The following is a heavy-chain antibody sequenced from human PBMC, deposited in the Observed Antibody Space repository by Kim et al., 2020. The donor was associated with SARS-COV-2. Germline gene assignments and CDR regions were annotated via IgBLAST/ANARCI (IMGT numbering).Heavy chain of an antibody. CDR1: GFTFSSYW. J-gene: IGHJ4*02. D-gene: IGHD6-13*01. CDR3: ARDSSSSWYRPKHNNYFDY. Sequence: GGSLRLSCAASGFTFSSYWMSWVRQAPGKGLEWVANIKQDGSEKYYVDSVKGRFTISRDNAKNSLYLQMNSLRAEDTAVYYCARDSSSSWYRPKHNNYFDYWGQGTLVTVSS. CDR2: IKQDGSEK. V-gene: IGHV3-7*01.